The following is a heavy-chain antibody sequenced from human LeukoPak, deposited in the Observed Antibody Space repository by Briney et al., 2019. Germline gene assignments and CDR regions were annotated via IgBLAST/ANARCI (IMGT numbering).Heavy chain of an antibody. CDR3: ARHKMVRGIGYYYYMDV. V-gene: IGHV4-39*01. CDR2: IYYNGST. J-gene: IGHJ6*03. Sequence: SETLSLTCTVSGGSISTSSYYWGWIRQPPGKGLQWIGSIYYNGSTYCNPSLKSRVIISIDTSKNQFSLKLSSVTAADTAVFYCARHKMVRGIGYYYYMDVWGKGTTVTISS. CDR1: GGSISTSSYY. D-gene: IGHD3-10*01.